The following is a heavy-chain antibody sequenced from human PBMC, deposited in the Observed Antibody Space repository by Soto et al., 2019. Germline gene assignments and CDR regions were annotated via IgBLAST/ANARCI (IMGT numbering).Heavy chain of an antibody. D-gene: IGHD3-22*01. V-gene: IGHV3-49*03. Sequence: GGSLRLSCTASGFTFGDYAMSWFRQAPGKGLEWVGFIRSKAYGGTTEYAASVKGRFTISRDDSKSIAYLQMNSLKTEDTAVYYCTRDGQPPSPYYYYYYYGMDVWGQGTTVTVS. CDR1: GFTFGDYA. CDR3: TRDGQPPSPYYYYYYYGMDV. CDR2: IRSKAYGGTT. J-gene: IGHJ6*02.